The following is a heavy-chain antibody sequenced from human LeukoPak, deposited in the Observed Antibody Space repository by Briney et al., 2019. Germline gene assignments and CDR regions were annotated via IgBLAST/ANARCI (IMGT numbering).Heavy chain of an antibody. CDR3: ARDRLGATYFDY. V-gene: IGHV3-48*03. CDR1: GFTFSSYE. CDR2: ISSSGSTI. Sequence: GGSLRLSCAASGFTFSSYEMNWVRQAPGKGLEWVSYISSSGSTIYYADSVKGRFTISRDNAKNSLYLQMNSLRAEDTAAYYCARDRLGATYFDYWGQGTLVTVSS. D-gene: IGHD1-26*01. J-gene: IGHJ4*02.